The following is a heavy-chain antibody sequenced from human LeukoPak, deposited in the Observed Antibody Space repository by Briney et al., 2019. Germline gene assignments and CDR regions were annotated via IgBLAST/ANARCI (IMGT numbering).Heavy chain of an antibody. CDR2: IIPIFGTA. Sequence: SVKVSCKASGGTFSSYAISWVRQAPGQGLEWMGRIIPIFGTANYAQKFQGRVTMTTDTSTSTAYMELRSLRSDDTAVYYCARGGRGFLEWLPPRFDPWGQGTLVTVSS. D-gene: IGHD3-3*01. CDR1: GGTFSSYA. J-gene: IGHJ5*02. CDR3: ARGGRGFLEWLPPRFDP. V-gene: IGHV1-69*05.